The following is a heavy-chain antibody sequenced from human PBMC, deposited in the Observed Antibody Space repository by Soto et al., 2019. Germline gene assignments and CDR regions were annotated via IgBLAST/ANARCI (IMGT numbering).Heavy chain of an antibody. D-gene: IGHD1-1*01. Sequence: GESVKISCEAFGDIFINYWIGWVRQMSGKGLEWMGFVYAENSDIRYNPAFQGQVTISVDKSINAAYLQWSNLKASDTAIYYCASRKKTSDAFDFWGQGTRVTVSS. J-gene: IGHJ3*01. V-gene: IGHV5-51*01. CDR1: GDIFINYW. CDR3: ASRKKTSDAFDF. CDR2: VYAENSDI.